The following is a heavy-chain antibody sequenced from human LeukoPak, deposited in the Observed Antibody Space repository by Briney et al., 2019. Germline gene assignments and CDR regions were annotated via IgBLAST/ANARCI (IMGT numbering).Heavy chain of an antibody. D-gene: IGHD3-22*01. CDR2: ISYDGSNK. CDR3: ARDRRYYDSSGYYPYYYYGMDV. CDR1: GFTFSSYA. J-gene: IGHJ6*02. Sequence: GGSLRLSCAASGFTFSSYAMHWVRQAPGKGLEWVAVISYDGSNKYYADSVKGRFTISRDNSKNTLYLQMNSLRAEDTAVYYCARDRRYYDSSGYYPYYYYGMDVWGQGTTVTVSS. V-gene: IGHV3-30*14.